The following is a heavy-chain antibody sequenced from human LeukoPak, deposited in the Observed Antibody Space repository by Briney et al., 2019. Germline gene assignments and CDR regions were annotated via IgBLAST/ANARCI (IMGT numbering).Heavy chain of an antibody. CDR2: ISYDGSNK. CDR3: ARGFDDIVVVPAGYGMDV. D-gene: IGHD2-2*01. V-gene: IGHV3-30-3*01. J-gene: IGHJ6*02. Sequence: RGSLRLSCAASGFTFRSYAMHWVRQAPGKGLEWVAVISYDGSNKYYADSVKGRFTISRDNSKNTLYLQMNSLRAENTAVYYCARGFDDIVVVPAGYGMDVWGQGTTVTVSS. CDR1: GFTFRSYA.